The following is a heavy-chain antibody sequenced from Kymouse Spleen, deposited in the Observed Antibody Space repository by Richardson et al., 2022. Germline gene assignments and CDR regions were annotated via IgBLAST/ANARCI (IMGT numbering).Heavy chain of an antibody. CDR2: IYYSGST. Sequence: QVQLQESGPGLVKPSETLSLTCTVSGGSVSSGSYYWSWIRQPPGKGLEWIGYIYYSGSTNYNPSLKSRVTISVDTSKNQFSLKLSSVTAADTAVYYCAREATVTFYYGMDVWGQGTTVTVSS. CDR1: GGSVSSGSYY. J-gene: IGHJ6*02. D-gene: IGHD4-11,IGHD4-11*01. CDR3: AREATVTFYYGMDV. V-gene: IGHV4-61*01.